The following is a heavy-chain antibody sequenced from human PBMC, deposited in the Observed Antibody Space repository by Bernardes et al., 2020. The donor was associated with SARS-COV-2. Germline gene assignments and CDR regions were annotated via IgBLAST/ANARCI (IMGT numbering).Heavy chain of an antibody. Sequence: SETLSLTCTVSGGSISSRSYYWGWIRQPPGKGLDWIGSIYYRGSTYYNPSLKSRVTMSVDTSKNQFSLKLSSVTAADTAVYYCARHQGTSSSGYPYYFDNWGQGTLVTVSS. D-gene: IGHD3-22*01. J-gene: IGHJ4*02. CDR1: GGSISSRSYY. CDR2: IYYRGST. V-gene: IGHV4-39*01. CDR3: ARHQGTSSSGYPYYFDN.